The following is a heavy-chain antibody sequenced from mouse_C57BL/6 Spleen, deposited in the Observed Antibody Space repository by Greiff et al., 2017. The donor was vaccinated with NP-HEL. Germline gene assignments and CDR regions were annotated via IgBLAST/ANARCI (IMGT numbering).Heavy chain of an antibody. V-gene: IGHV5-17*01. Sequence: EVKLVESGGGLVKPGGSLKLSCAASGFTFSDYGMHWVRQAPEKGLEWVAYISSGSSTIYYADTVKGRFTISRDNAKNTLFLQMTSLRSEDTAMYYGATTYGSKRDWFAYWGQGTLVTVSA. CDR3: ATTYGSKRDWFAY. J-gene: IGHJ3*01. CDR2: ISSGSSTI. CDR1: GFTFSDYG. D-gene: IGHD1-1*01.